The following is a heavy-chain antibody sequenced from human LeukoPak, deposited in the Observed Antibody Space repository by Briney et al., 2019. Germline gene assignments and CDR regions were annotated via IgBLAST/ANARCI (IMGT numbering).Heavy chain of an antibody. CDR3: ARSPALVEMATIQRQKHFDY. CDR2: IYYSGST. D-gene: IGHD5-24*01. CDR1: GGSISSGGYY. J-gene: IGHJ4*02. V-gene: IGHV4-31*03. Sequence: NPSETLSLTCTVSGGSISSGGYYWSWIRQHPGKGLEWIGYIYYSGSTYYNPSLKSRVTISVDTSKNQFPLNLSSVTAADTAVYYCARSPALVEMATIQRQKHFDYWGQGTQVTVSS.